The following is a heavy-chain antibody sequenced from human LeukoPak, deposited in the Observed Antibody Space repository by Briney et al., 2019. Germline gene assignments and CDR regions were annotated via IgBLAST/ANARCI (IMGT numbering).Heavy chain of an antibody. CDR1: GFTVSSNY. Sequence: GGSLRLSCAASGFTVSSNYMSWIRQAPGKGLEWVSYISSSGSTIYYADSVKGRFTISRDNAKNSLYLQMNSLRAEDTAVYYCARVAVTRNFDYWGQGTLVTVSS. V-gene: IGHV3-11*01. J-gene: IGHJ4*02. CDR3: ARVAVTRNFDY. D-gene: IGHD4-17*01. CDR2: ISSSGSTI.